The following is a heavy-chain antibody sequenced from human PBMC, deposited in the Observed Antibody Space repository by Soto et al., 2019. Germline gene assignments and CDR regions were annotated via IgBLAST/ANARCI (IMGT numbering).Heavy chain of an antibody. V-gene: IGHV6-1*01. J-gene: IGHJ4*01. Sequence: SQTLSLTCAIPGDSVSSTSAGWRWVRQSPSRGLEWLGRTYYRSKWYYEYAVSVRGRITINPDTSKNQYSLQLNSVTPEDTAVYFCARGEQYSGRIFDYWGQGTLVTVSS. D-gene: IGHD1-26*01. CDR2: TYYRSKWYY. CDR1: GDSVSSTSAG. CDR3: ARGEQYSGRIFDY.